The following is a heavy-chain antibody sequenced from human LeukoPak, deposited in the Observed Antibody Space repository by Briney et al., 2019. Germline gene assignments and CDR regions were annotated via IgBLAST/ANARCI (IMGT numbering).Heavy chain of an antibody. V-gene: IGHV3-48*01. CDR2: ISSSSSTI. J-gene: IGHJ4*02. D-gene: IGHD3-22*01. CDR1: GFTFSGFA. Sequence: GGSLRLSCAASGFTFSGFAMDWVRQAPGKGLEWVSYISSSSSTIYNADSVKGRFTISRDNAKNSLYLQMNSLRAEDTAVYYCARGVDYYENSGTIDYWGQGTLVTVSS. CDR3: ARGVDYYENSGTIDY.